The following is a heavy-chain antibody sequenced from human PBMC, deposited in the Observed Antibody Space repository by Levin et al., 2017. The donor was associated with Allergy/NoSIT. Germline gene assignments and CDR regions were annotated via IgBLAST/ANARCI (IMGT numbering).Heavy chain of an antibody. D-gene: IGHD3-3*01. V-gene: IGHV2-5*02. CDR3: AHSGTYYDFWSGYYSSKIWFDP. J-gene: IGHJ5*02. Sequence: SGPTLVKPTQTLTLTCTFSGFSLSTSGVGVGWIRQPPGKALEWLALIYWDDDKRYSPSLKSRLTITKDTSKNQVVLTMTNMDPVDTATYYCAHSGTYYDFWSGYYSSKIWFDPWGQGTLVTVSS. CDR2: IYWDDDK. CDR1: GFSLSTSGVG.